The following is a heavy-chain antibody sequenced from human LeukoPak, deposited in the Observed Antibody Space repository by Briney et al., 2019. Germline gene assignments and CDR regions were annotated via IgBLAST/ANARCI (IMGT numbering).Heavy chain of an antibody. CDR3: AKGIEYNNSWTFDY. CDR1: GFTFNNYA. J-gene: IGHJ4*02. V-gene: IGHV3-23*01. D-gene: IGHD2/OR15-2a*01. CDR2: ISNTGRST. Sequence: GGSLRLSCAASGFTFNNYAMNWVRQAPGKGLEWVSAISNTGRSTYYADSVKGRLTISRDNSKNTVFLQINSLRAEDTAVYYCAKGIEYNNSWTFDYWGQGTLVTVSS.